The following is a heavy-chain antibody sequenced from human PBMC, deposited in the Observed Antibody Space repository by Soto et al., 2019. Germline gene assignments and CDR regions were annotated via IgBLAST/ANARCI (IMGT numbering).Heavy chain of an antibody. CDR1: GFTFSSYA. V-gene: IGHV3-30-3*01. Sequence: PGGSLRLSCAASGFTFSSYAMHWVRQAPGKGLEWVAVISYDGSNKYYADSVKGRFTISRDNSKNTLYLQMNSLRAEDTAVYYCARPRRRGEDAFDIWGQGTMVTVSS. D-gene: IGHD3-10*01. J-gene: IGHJ3*02. CDR2: ISYDGSNK. CDR3: ARPRRRGEDAFDI.